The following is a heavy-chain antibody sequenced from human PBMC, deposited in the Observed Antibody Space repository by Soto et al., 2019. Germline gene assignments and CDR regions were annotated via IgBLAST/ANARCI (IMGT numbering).Heavy chain of an antibody. CDR3: AKDATNYYSGADY. CDR2: MSPGGNSQ. Sequence: QVQLLESGGGVVQSGGSLRLSCAAPGFNFNIHALHWIRQAPGEGLEWVAVMSPGGNSQYYADSVKGRFTISRDNSKNTLFLQMNSLRAEDAAVYYCAKDATNYYSGADYWGQGTLVTVSS. CDR1: GFNFNIHA. D-gene: IGHD4-4*01. V-gene: IGHV3-30-3*01. J-gene: IGHJ4*02.